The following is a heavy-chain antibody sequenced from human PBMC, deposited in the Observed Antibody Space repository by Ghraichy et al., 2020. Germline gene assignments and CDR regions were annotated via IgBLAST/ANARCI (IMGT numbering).Heavy chain of an antibody. V-gene: IGHV2-70*04. J-gene: IGHJ4*02. D-gene: IGHD1-26*01. CDR2: IDWDDDK. CDR3: ARIPGGRGSYWIDY. CDR1: GFSLSTSGMR. Sequence: SGPTLVKPTQTLTLTCTFSGFSLSTSGMRVSWIRQPPGKALEWLARIDWDDDKFYSTSLKTRLTISKDTSKNQVVLTMTNMDPVDTATYYCARIPGGRGSYWIDYWGQGTLVTVSA.